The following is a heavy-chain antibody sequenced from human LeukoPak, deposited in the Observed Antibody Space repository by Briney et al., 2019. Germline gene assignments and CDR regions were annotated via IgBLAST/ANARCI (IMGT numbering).Heavy chain of an antibody. Sequence: GGSLRLSCAASGFSVSSFYMSWVRQAPGKGPEWVSVLHSGGSPYYAQSVKGRFTISRDSFKNTLDLQMNNLRVEDTAVYFCTKDTHKGIWGQGTLVTVSS. V-gene: IGHV3-66*01. CDR3: TKDTHKGI. CDR2: LHSGGSP. J-gene: IGHJ4*02. CDR1: GFSVSSFY. D-gene: IGHD3-3*02.